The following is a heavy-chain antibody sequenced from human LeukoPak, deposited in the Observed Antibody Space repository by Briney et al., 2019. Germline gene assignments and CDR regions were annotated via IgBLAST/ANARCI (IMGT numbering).Heavy chain of an antibody. CDR1: GYTLSELS. D-gene: IGHD6-19*01. CDR2: FDPEYNET. CDR3: ATADLAVAGPFDF. J-gene: IGHJ4*02. Sequence: ASVKVSCRISGYTLSELSMHWVRQVPGKGLEWMGSFDPEYNETTSTQKFQGRLTMTEDTSTDTAYMKLNSLRSEDTAVYFCATADLAVAGPFDFWGQGTLVTVSS. V-gene: IGHV1-24*01.